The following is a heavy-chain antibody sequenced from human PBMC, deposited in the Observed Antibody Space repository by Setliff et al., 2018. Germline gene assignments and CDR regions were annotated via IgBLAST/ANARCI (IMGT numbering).Heavy chain of an antibody. CDR2: IKGDGSEK. Sequence: GGSLRLSCAASAFTFKNYWMSWVRQAPGKGLEWVANIKGDGSEKFYLDSVKGRFTISRDNAKNSLYLQMNSLRAEDTAVYYCARDRVSRYYDSGAHAFDIWGQGTMVTVSS. CDR1: AFTFKNYW. J-gene: IGHJ3*02. CDR3: ARDRVSRYYDSGAHAFDI. V-gene: IGHV3-7*03. D-gene: IGHD3-22*01.